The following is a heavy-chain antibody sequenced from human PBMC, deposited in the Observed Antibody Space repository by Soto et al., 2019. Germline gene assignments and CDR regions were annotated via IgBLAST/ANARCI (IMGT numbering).Heavy chain of an antibody. CDR1: GFTFSSYA. V-gene: IGHV3-30-3*01. D-gene: IGHD4-17*01. J-gene: IGHJ3*02. Sequence: QVQLVESGGGVVQPGRSLRLSCAASGFTFSSYAMHWVRQAPGKGLEWVAVISYDGSNKYYADSVKGRFTISRDNSKNTLYLQMNSLRAEDTAVYYCPRDPGTTVTTTAFYIWGQGTMFTVSS. CDR3: PRDPGTTVTTTAFYI. CDR2: ISYDGSNK.